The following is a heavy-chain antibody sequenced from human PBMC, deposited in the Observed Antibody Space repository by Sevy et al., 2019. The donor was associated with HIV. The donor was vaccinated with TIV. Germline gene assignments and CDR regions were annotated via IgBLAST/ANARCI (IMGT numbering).Heavy chain of an antibody. V-gene: IGHV4-4*07. D-gene: IGHD5-18*01. J-gene: IGHJ4*02. CDR1: GDSVNNYY. Sequence: SETLSLTCTVSGDSVNNYYWYWIRQPAGKGLEWIGRVYASGNTNYNPSLKSRVTMSVDTSKNHFSLKLASVTAADTAVYFCASGRGYSYSLTYWGQGTLVTVSS. CDR3: ASGRGYSYSLTY. CDR2: VYASGNT.